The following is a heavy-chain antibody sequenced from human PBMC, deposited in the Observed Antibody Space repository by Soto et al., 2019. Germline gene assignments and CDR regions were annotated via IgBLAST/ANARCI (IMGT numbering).Heavy chain of an antibody. CDR3: AKGGGSCCFDC. J-gene: IGHJ4*02. V-gene: IGHV3-23*01. Sequence: EVQLLESGGGLVQPGGALRLSCAASGFTFSTYAMSWVRQAPGKGLEWVSAISGSGGNSTFYGDSVKGRFTISRDNSKNTLYLEVSSLGAEDTAVYYCAKGGGSCCFDCWGQGTLVTVSS. D-gene: IGHD2-15*01. CDR1: GFTFSTYA. CDR2: ISGSGGNST.